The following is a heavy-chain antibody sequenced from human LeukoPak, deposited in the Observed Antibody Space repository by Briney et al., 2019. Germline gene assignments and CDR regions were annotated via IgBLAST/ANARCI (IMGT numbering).Heavy chain of an antibody. CDR3: ARASSSWPYYFDC. V-gene: IGHV4-31*03. Sequence: EPSETLSLTCTVSGGSISSGGYYWSWIRQHPGKGLEWIGYIYNSGSTYYNPSLKSRVTISVDTSKNQFSLKLNSVTAADTAVYYCARASSSWPYYFDCWGQGTLVTVSS. J-gene: IGHJ4*02. D-gene: IGHD6-13*01. CDR2: IYNSGST. CDR1: GGSISSGGYY.